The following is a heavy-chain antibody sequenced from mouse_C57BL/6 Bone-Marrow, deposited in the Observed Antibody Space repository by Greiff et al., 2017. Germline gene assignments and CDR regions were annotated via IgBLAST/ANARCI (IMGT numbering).Heavy chain of an antibody. J-gene: IGHJ4*01. CDR3: ARWGTTVGAPSAMDY. CDR2: IHPSDSDT. CDR1: GYTFTSYW. V-gene: IGHV1-74*01. D-gene: IGHD1-1*01. Sequence: VQLQQPGAELVKPGASVKVSCKASGYTFTSYWMHWVKQRPGQGLEWIGRIHPSDSDTNYNQKFTGKATLTVDKSSSTAYMQLSSLTSEDSAVYYCARWGTTVGAPSAMDYWGQGTSVTVSS.